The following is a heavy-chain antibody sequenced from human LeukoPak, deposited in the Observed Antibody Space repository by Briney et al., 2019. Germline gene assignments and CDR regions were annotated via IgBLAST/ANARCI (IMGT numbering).Heavy chain of an antibody. CDR3: ASMVTKDHYGMDV. V-gene: IGHV1-46*01. CDR2: INPSGGST. Sequence: GASVKVSCKASGYTFTSYYMHWVRQAPGQALEWMGIINPSGGSTSYAQKFQGRVTMTRDTSTSTVYMELSSLRSEDTAVYYCASMVTKDHYGMDVWGQGTTVTVSS. CDR1: GYTFTSYY. D-gene: IGHD4-23*01. J-gene: IGHJ6*02.